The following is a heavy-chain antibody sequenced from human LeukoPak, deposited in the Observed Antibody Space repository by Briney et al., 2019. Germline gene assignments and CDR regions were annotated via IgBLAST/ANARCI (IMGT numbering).Heavy chain of an antibody. Sequence: GGSLRLSCAASGFTFSDYYMSWIRQAPGKGLEWVSYISSSGGTIYYTDSVRGRFTISRDNAKKSLYLQMNGLRAEDTAVYYCAKNYYDSTGYSRIDYWGQGTLVTVSS. V-gene: IGHV3-11*04. CDR3: AKNYYDSTGYSRIDY. J-gene: IGHJ4*02. D-gene: IGHD3-22*01. CDR2: ISSSGGTI. CDR1: GFTFSDYY.